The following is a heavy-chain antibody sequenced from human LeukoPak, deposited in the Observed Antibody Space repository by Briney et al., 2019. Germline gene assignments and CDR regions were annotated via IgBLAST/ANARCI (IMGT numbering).Heavy chain of an antibody. CDR3: ARVPRLEQSRNYYYYGMDV. CDR1: GFTFSSYA. D-gene: IGHD6-19*01. V-gene: IGHV3-23*01. CDR2: ISGSGGST. Sequence: GGSLRLSCAASGFTFSSYAMSWVRQAPGKGLEWVSAISGSGGSTYYADSVKGRFTISRDNSKNTLYLQMNSLRAEDTAVYYCARVPRLEQSRNYYYYGMDVWGQGTTVTVSS. J-gene: IGHJ6*02.